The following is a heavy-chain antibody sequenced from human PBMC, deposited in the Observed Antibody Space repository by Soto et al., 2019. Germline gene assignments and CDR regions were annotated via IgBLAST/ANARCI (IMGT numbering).Heavy chain of an antibody. J-gene: IGHJ5*02. D-gene: IGHD3-10*01. V-gene: IGHV3-48*04. CDR2: ISSGSGNI. CDR3: ARTYGTGSLNWFDP. CDR1: GFIFSSYD. Sequence: EVQLVESGGGLVQPGGSLRLSCAASGFIFSSYDMNWVRQAPGKGLEWVSYISSGSGNILSADTVKGRFTLSRDNAKNTLYTQMNSLRAEDTAVYYCARTYGTGSLNWFDPWGQGTLVTVSS.